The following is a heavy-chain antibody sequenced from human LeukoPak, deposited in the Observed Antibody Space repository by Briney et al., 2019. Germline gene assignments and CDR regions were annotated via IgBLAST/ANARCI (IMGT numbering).Heavy chain of an antibody. CDR2: IYYSGST. CDR3: ASIQLWTYYFDY. CDR1: GGSISSSSYY. J-gene: IGHJ4*02. Sequence: PSETLSLTCTVSGGSISSSSYYWGWIRQPPGKGREWIGGIYYSGSTYYNPSLKSRVTISVDTSKNQFSLKLSSVTAADTAVYYCASIQLWTYYFDYWGQGTLVTVSS. V-gene: IGHV4-39*01. D-gene: IGHD5-18*01.